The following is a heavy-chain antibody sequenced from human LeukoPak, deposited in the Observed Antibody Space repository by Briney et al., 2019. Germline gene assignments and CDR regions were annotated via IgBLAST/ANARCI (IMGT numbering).Heavy chain of an antibody. CDR2: INHSGST. V-gene: IGHV4-34*01. Sequence: SETLSLTCTVYGGSFSGYYWSWIRQPPGKGLEWIGEINHSGSTNYNPSLKSRVTISVDTSKNQFSLKLTSVTAADTAVYYCARGRRYSYGYFDCWGQGTLVTVSS. D-gene: IGHD5-18*01. J-gene: IGHJ4*02. CDR3: ARGRRYSYGYFDC. CDR1: GGSFSGYY.